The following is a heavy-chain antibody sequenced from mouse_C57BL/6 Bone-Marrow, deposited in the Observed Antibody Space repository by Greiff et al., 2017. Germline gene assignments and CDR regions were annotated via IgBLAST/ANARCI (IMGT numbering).Heavy chain of an antibody. CDR3: TSRYDYYGSSFDY. Sequence: VQLQQSGTVLARPGASVKMSCKTSGYTFTSYWMHWVKQRPGQGLEWIGAIYPGNSDTSYNQKFKGKAKLTAVTSASTAYMELSSLTNEDSAVYYCTSRYDYYGSSFDYWGQGTTLTVSS. V-gene: IGHV1-5*01. D-gene: IGHD1-1*01. CDR1: GYTFTSYW. J-gene: IGHJ2*01. CDR2: IYPGNSDT.